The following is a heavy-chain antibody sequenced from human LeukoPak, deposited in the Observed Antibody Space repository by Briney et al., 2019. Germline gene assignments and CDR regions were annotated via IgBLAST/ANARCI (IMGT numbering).Heavy chain of an antibody. CDR3: ARVGDHYHWYFDL. CDR1: GFSVGSKY. Sequence: GSLRLSCEASGFSVGSKYMNWVRQAPGKGLEWVSILYSGADTYYADSVRGRFTISRDSSKNTVFLQMNSLRADDTAVYYCARVGDHYHWYFDLWGRGTRVSVSS. J-gene: IGHJ2*01. CDR2: LYSGADT. V-gene: IGHV3-53*01. D-gene: IGHD3-10*01.